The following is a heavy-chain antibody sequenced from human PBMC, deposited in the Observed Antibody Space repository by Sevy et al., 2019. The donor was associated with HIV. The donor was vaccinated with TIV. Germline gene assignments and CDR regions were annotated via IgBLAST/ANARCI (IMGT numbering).Heavy chain of an antibody. Sequence: ASVKVSCKVSGYTLTELSMHWLRQAPGKGLEWAGSFDPEDGETVYEHNFQGRVSMTEDTSTDKAYMEVISLKFEDTAVYYCATTKDYYDSSSYPFDYWSQGTLVTVSS. CDR3: ATTKDYYDSSSYPFDY. D-gene: IGHD3-22*01. V-gene: IGHV1-24*01. J-gene: IGHJ4*02. CDR1: GYTLTELS. CDR2: FDPEDGET.